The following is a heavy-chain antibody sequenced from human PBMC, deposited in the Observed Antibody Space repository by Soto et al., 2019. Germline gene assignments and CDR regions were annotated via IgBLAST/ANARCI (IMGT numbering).Heavy chain of an antibody. V-gene: IGHV3-74*01. J-gene: IGHJ6*03. CDR3: ARTGTGSYHLDV. Sequence: EVQLVESGGGLVQPGGSLRLSCAASGFTFSSYWMHWVRQARGKGLVWVSRINSDGSRTSYADSVKGRFTITKDNAKTTLYLQMNSMSAEETVEYCGARTGTGSYHLDVWGKGTTVTVSS. CDR1: GFTFSSYW. CDR2: INSDGSRT. D-gene: IGHD1-1*01.